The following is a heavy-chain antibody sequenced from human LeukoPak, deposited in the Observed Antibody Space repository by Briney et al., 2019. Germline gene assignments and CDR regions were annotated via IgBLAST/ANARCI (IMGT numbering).Heavy chain of an antibody. CDR1: GYTFTSYY. D-gene: IGHD3-22*01. CDR2: INPNSGGT. V-gene: IGHV1-2*02. Sequence: ASVKVSCKASGYTFTSYYMHWVRQAPGQGLEWMGWINPNSGGTNYTQKFQGRVTMTRDTSISTAYMELSRLRSDDTAVYYCARDSAPSAPINYYDSSGYSDWGQGTLVTVSS. J-gene: IGHJ4*02. CDR3: ARDSAPSAPINYYDSSGYSD.